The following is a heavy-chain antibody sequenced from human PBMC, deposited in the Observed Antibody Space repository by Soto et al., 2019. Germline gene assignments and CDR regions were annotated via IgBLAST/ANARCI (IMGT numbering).Heavy chain of an antibody. CDR2: INPSGSAT. V-gene: IGHV1-46*01. D-gene: IGHD4-4*01. Sequence: ASVKVSCKAPEYTFTSHYMHWVRQAPGQGLEWLGIINPSGSATSYAQKFQGRITMTRDTSTSSVYMDLSSLTSEDTAVYFCAKELHRLRPHKQNVFDFWGQGTMVPVS. J-gene: IGHJ3*01. CDR3: AKELHRLRPHKQNVFDF. CDR1: EYTFTSHY.